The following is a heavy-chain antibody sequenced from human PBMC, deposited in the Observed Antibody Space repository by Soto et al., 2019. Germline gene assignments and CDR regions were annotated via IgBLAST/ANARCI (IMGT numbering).Heavy chain of an antibody. CDR2: IYYSGST. CDR3: ARHGQWLVTGYFYYGMDV. D-gene: IGHD6-19*01. CDR1: CGSISSYY. V-gene: IGHV4-59*08. J-gene: IGHJ6*02. Sequence: PSETLSLTCTVSCGSISSYYWSWIRQPPGKGLERIGYIYYSGSTNYNPSLKSRVTISVDTSKNQFSLKLSSVTAADTAVYYCARHGQWLVTGYFYYGMDVWGQGTTVTVS.